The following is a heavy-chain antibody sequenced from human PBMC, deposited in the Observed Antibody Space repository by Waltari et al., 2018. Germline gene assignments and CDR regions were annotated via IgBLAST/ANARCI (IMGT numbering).Heavy chain of an antibody. Sequence: QLQLQESGPGLVRPSETLSLTCPVPGGSITTNYNWAWIRKPPGKGLEWMGNMQYRGSTFYNPSLMSRVTISLDTSKNQFSLTLTSVDAADTAVYFCGRIAFGDDGGYFQYWGQGTLVTVSS. J-gene: IGHJ1*01. V-gene: IGHV4-39*01. CDR3: GRIAFGDDGGYFQY. CDR1: GGSITTNYN. D-gene: IGHD4-17*01. CDR2: MQYRGST.